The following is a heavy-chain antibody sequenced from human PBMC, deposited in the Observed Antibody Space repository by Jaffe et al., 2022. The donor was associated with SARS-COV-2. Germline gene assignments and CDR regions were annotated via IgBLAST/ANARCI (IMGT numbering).Heavy chain of an antibody. CDR1: GFTFSSYA. Sequence: QVQLVESGGGVVQPGRSLRLSCAASGFTFSSYAMHWVRQAPGKGLEWVAVISYDGSNKYYADSVKGRFTISRDNSKNTLYLQMNSLRAEDTAVYYCASGYYDAEYFQHWGQGTLVTVSS. CDR3: ASGYYDAEYFQH. D-gene: IGHD3-22*01. J-gene: IGHJ1*01. CDR2: ISYDGSNK. V-gene: IGHV3-30-3*01.